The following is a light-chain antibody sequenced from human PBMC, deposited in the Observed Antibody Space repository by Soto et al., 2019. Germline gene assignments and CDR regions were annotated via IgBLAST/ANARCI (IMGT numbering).Light chain of an antibody. CDR1: QSVVTNS. Sequence: EIVLTQSPGTLSLSPGERATLSCRASQSVVTNSFAWYQQKPGQAPRLIIYGASNRATGIPDRFSGRGSGTDFTLTISRLEPEDGAVYYCHQYGGPRWTFGQGTKVEIK. CDR3: HQYGGPRWT. V-gene: IGKV3-20*01. J-gene: IGKJ1*01. CDR2: GAS.